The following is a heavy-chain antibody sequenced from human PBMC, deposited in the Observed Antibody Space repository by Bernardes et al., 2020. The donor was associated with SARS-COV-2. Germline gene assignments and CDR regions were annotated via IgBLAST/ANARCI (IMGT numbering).Heavy chain of an antibody. D-gene: IGHD2-2*01. CDR2: IRSSGGTR. J-gene: IGHJ4*02. CDR3: VKGGRYCGSTTCRIDGFDY. CDR1: GFAFASYA. Sequence: SLRLSCAASGFAFASYAMSWVRQAPGKGLEWVSAIRSSGGTRFYADSVKGHFTISRDNSNNTLYLHMSSLRADDTAMYYCVKGGRYCGSTTCRIDGFDYWGQGTLVTVSS. V-gene: IGHV3-23*01.